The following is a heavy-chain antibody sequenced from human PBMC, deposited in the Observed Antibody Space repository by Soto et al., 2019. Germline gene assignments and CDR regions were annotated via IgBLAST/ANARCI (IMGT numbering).Heavy chain of an antibody. CDR2: MYYSEST. J-gene: IGHJ4*02. CDR1: GGSISSYY. V-gene: IGHV4-59*08. CDR3: ARHSSGWYLDS. D-gene: IGHD6-25*01. Sequence: QVQLQESGPGLVKPSETLSLTCTVSGGSISSYYWSWIRQPPGRGLEWIGYMYYSESTNYNPSLKSHDTKRRVKSKIHFSMDLNSVIAADTGVYYRARHSSGWYLDSWGQGTLVTVSS.